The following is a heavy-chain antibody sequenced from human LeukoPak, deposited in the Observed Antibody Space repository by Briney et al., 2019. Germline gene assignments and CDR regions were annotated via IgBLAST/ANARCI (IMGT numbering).Heavy chain of an antibody. D-gene: IGHD5-18*01. J-gene: IGHJ4*02. Sequence: GGSLRLSCAASGFTFSTYSMSWVRQAPRKGLEWVSVIYGSGDTTNYADSVKGRFTISRDNAKNSLYLQMNSLRDEDTAVYYCARGVRGYSYGSRFDYWGQGTLVTVSS. CDR3: ARGVRGYSYGSRFDY. V-gene: IGHV3-23*01. CDR2: IYGSGDTT. CDR1: GFTFSTYS.